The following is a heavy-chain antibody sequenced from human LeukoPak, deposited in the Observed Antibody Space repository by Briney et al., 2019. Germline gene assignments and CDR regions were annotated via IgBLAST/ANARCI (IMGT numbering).Heavy chain of an antibody. CDR1: GGSISSYY. V-gene: IGHV4-59*01. CDR2: IYYSGST. CDR3: ARGAIAASDAFDI. Sequence: SETLSLTCTVSGGSISSYYWSWIRQPPGKGLEWIGNIYYSGSTNYNPSLKSRVTISVDTSKNQFSLKLSSVTAADTAVYYCARGAIAASDAFDIWGQGTMVTVSS. D-gene: IGHD2-15*01. J-gene: IGHJ3*02.